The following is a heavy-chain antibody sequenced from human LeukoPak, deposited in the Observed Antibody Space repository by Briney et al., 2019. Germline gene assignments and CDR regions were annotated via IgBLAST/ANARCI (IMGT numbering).Heavy chain of an antibody. CDR1: GYTFTSYG. Sequence: ASVKVSCKASGYTFTSYGISWVRQAPGQGLEWMGWISAYNGNTNYAQKLQGRVTMTTDTSTSTAYMELRSLRSDDTAVYYCARDGLATYYDFWSGYSSCWFDPWGQGTLVTVSS. D-gene: IGHD3-3*01. V-gene: IGHV1-18*01. CDR2: ISAYNGNT. CDR3: ARDGLATYYDFWSGYSSCWFDP. J-gene: IGHJ5*02.